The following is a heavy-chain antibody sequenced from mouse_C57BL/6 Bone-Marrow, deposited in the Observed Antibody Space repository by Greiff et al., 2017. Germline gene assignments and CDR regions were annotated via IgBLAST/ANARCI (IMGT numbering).Heavy chain of an antibody. CDR2: ISNGGGST. CDR1: GFTFSDHY. V-gene: IGHV5-12*01. D-gene: IGHD1-1*01. J-gene: IGHJ3*01. Sequence: EVQAAESGGGLVQPGGFLKVSRAASGFTFSDHYMYWVRQTPEKRPEWVSYISNGGGSTYYPDTVKDPFTNARDNAKNTLYLQISRLKSEDTAKYYCARHGYGSLAAWFAYWGQGTLVTVSA. CDR3: ARHGYGSLAAWFAY.